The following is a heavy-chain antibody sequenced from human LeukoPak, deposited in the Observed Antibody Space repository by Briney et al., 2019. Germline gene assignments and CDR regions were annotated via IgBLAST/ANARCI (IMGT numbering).Heavy chain of an antibody. V-gene: IGHV3-21*01. D-gene: IGHD2-15*01. J-gene: IGHJ4*02. CDR1: GFTFSSYE. CDR3: ARDSQAYCSGGRCSMFDY. Sequence: PGGSLRLSCAASGFTFSSYEMNWVRQAPGKGLEWVSSISGSSSYIYYADSVKGRFTISRDNARNSLYLQMNSLRAEDTAVYYCARDSQAYCSGGRCSMFDYWGQGNLVTVSS. CDR2: ISGSSSYI.